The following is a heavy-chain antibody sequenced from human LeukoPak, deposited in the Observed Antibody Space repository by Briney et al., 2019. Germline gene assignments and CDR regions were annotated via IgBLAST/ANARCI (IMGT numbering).Heavy chain of an antibody. V-gene: IGHV1-3*01. Sequence: ASVKVSCKASGYTFTSYAMHWVRQAPGQRLEWMGWINAGNGNTKYSQKFQGRVTMTRDTSTSTVYMELSSLRSEDTAVYYCARESCTNGVCYYYGMDVWGQGTTVTVSS. CDR1: GYTFTSYA. CDR3: ARESCTNGVCYYYGMDV. CDR2: INAGNGNT. D-gene: IGHD2-8*01. J-gene: IGHJ6*02.